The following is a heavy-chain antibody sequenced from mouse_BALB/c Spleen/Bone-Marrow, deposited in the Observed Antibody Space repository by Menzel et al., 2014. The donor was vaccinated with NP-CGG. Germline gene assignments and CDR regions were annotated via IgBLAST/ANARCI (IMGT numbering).Heavy chain of an antibody. Sequence: EVQLQQSGPELVKPGASVKMSCKASGYTFTSYVMHWVKQKPGQGLEWIGYINPYNDGTKYNEKFKGKATLTSDKPSSTAYMELSSLTSEDSAVYYCARWRYPYAMDYWGQGTSVTVSS. CDR3: ARWRYPYAMDY. CDR2: INPYNDGT. V-gene: IGHV1-14*01. J-gene: IGHJ4*01. D-gene: IGHD2-12*01. CDR1: GYTFTSYV.